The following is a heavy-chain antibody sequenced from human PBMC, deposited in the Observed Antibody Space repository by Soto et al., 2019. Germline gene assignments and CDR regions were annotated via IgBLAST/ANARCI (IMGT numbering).Heavy chain of an antibody. D-gene: IGHD6-6*01. V-gene: IGHV3-23*01. Sequence: PGGSLRLSCAASGFTFSSYAMSWVRQAPGKGLEWVSAISGSGGSTYYADSVKGRFTISRDNSKNTLYLQMNSLRAEDTAVYYYSRDPRAGKATRPSGFRGQGTLVTVSS. CDR1: GFTFSSYA. CDR3: SRDPRAGKATRPSGF. CDR2: ISGSGGST. J-gene: IGHJ4*02.